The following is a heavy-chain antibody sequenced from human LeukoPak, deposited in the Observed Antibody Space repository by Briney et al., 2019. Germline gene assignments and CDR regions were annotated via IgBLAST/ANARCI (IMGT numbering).Heavy chain of an antibody. V-gene: IGHV4-59*01. J-gene: IGHJ4*02. D-gene: IGHD2-2*01. Sequence: SETLSLTCTVSGGSISSYYWSWIRQPPGKGLEWIGYIYYSGSTNYNPSLKSRVTISVDTSKNQFSLKLSSVTAADTAVYYCARAHGYAHSWLDYWGQGTLVTVSS. CDR1: GGSISSYY. CDR2: IYYSGST. CDR3: ARAHGYAHSWLDY.